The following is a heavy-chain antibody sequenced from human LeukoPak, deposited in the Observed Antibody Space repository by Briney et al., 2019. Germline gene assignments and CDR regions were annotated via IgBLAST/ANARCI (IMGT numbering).Heavy chain of an antibody. CDR2: ISWNSGSI. Sequence: PGGSLRLSCAASGFTFSSYAMSWVRQAPGKGLEWVSAISWNSGSIGYADSVKGRFTISRDNSKNTLYLQMNSLRAEDTAVYYCAKGVTVTKAPIDYWGQGTLVTVSS. J-gene: IGHJ4*02. V-gene: IGHV3-23*01. D-gene: IGHD4-17*01. CDR3: AKGVTVTKAPIDY. CDR1: GFTFSSYA.